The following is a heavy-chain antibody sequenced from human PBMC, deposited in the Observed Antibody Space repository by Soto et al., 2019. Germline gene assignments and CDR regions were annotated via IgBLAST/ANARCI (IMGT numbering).Heavy chain of an antibody. Sequence: EVQLVESGGGLVQPGGSLSLSCAACEFTFSGRSVPWVRQAPGKGLVWVSGIDKVGTDSTYADSVKGRFTSSRDNAKNTVYLQMNSLRVEDTAVYYCASGWFGPDVSGKGTTVTVSS. CDR1: EFTFSGRS. D-gene: IGHD3-10*01. CDR3: ASGWFGPDV. J-gene: IGHJ6*03. CDR2: IDKVGTDS. V-gene: IGHV3-74*01.